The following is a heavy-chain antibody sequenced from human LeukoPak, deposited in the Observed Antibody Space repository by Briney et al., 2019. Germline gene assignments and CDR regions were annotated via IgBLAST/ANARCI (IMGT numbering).Heavy chain of an antibody. D-gene: IGHD3-22*01. J-gene: IGHJ4*02. Sequence: GGSLRLSCAASGLAVSSIYMTWVRQAPGKGLEWVSVISSGGNTNYADSVKGRFTISRDNSKNTVFLQMNSLRAEDTAVYYCARDGYYETSGLDYWGQGTLVTVSS. CDR1: GLAVSSIY. CDR2: ISSGGNT. V-gene: IGHV3-53*01. CDR3: ARDGYYETSGLDY.